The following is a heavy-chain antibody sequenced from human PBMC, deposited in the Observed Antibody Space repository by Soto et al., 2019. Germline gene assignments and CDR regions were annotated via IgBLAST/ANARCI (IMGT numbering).Heavy chain of an antibody. Sequence: SETLSLTCTVSGGSISSYYWSWIRQPPGKGLEWIGYIYYSGSTNYNPSLKSRVTISVDTSKNQFSLKLSSVTAADTAVYYCARHGGGIAARPDNWFDPWGQGTLVTVSS. V-gene: IGHV4-59*08. J-gene: IGHJ5*02. CDR1: GGSISSYY. CDR3: ARHGGGIAARPDNWFDP. CDR2: IYYSGST. D-gene: IGHD6-6*01.